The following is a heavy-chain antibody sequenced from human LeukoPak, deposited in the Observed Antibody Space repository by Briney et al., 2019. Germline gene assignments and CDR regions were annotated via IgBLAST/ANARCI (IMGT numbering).Heavy chain of an antibody. Sequence: GGSLRLSCAASGFTFSNYNMNWVRQAPGKVLEWVSSITYSSTYIYYADSVKGRFTISRDNAKNSVYLEMNSLRAEDTAIYYCAKGYSESQAGYFDYWGQGTLVTVSS. CDR1: GFTFSNYN. CDR3: AKGYSESQAGYFDY. CDR2: ITYSSTYI. J-gene: IGHJ4*02. D-gene: IGHD1-26*01. V-gene: IGHV3-21*04.